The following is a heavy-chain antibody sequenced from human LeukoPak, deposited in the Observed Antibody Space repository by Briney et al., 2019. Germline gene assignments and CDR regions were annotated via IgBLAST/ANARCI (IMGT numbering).Heavy chain of an antibody. V-gene: IGHV4-34*01. CDR1: GGSFSGYY. CDR2: INHSGST. CDR3: ARASSQRAVLRYFDWLSQGRYYFDY. D-gene: IGHD3-9*01. J-gene: IGHJ4*02. Sequence: SETLSLTCAVYGGSFSGYYWSWIRQPPGKGLEWIGEINHSGSTNYSPSLKSRVTISVGTSKNQFSLKLSSVTAADTAVYYCARASSQRAVLRYFDWLSQGRYYFDYWGQGTLVTVSS.